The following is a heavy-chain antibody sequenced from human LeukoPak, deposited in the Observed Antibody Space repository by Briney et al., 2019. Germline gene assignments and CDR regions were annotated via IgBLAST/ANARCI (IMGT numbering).Heavy chain of an antibody. J-gene: IGHJ4*02. CDR3: ARSRDGYLIGFDY. CDR1: GGSISSYY. V-gene: IGHV4-59*08. Sequence: SETLPLTCTVSGGSISSYYWSWIRQPPGKGLEWIGSIFYSGSTNYSPSLKSRVTISVDTSNNQFSLKLSSLTAADTAVYYCARSRDGYLIGFDYWGQGTLVTVSS. CDR2: IFYSGST. D-gene: IGHD5-12*01.